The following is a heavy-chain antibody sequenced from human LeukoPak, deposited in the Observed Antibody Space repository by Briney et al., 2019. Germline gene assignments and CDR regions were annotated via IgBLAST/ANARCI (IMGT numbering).Heavy chain of an antibody. CDR2: VNTDGRDN. Sequence: PGGSLRLSWAASGFNFKNYWMTWISQLPGSGLEWVAYVNTDGRDNYYRDSVRGRFTIFRDNARNSMYLQMSGLRDDDTGVYYCVRELVVGVAEYFDHWGRGTLVTVSS. CDR1: GFNFKNYW. J-gene: IGHJ1*01. V-gene: IGHV3-7*01. CDR3: VRELVVGVAEYFDH. D-gene: IGHD1-26*01.